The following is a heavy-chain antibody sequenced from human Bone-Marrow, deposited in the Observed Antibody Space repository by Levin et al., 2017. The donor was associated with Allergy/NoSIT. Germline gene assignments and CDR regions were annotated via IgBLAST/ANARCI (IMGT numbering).Heavy chain of an antibody. Sequence: PGGSLRLSCAASGFTFSSYAMSWVRQAPGKGLEWVSIISGSGGSTYYADSVKGRFTISRDNSKNTLHLQMNSLRVEDTAVYYCAKDLGSTWTYYFDCWGQGTLVTVSS. J-gene: IGHJ4*02. V-gene: IGHV3-23*01. D-gene: IGHD6-13*01. CDR2: ISGSGGST. CDR3: AKDLGSTWTYYFDC. CDR1: GFTFSSYA.